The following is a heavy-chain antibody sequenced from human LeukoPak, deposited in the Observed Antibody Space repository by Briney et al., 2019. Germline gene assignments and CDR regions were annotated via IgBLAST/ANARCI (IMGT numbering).Heavy chain of an antibody. CDR3: ARSSDCSGTICYDVMDV. V-gene: IGHV4-39*01. Sequence: PSEILSLTCIVSGGSIRNYNNYWGWIRQPPGKGLEWIGSVYYTGSTYYNPSLQSRITVSVATSKNQFSLNLSSVTAADTAVYFCARSSDCSGTICYDVMDVWGKGTTVTVSS. CDR1: GGSIRNYNNY. D-gene: IGHD2-2*01. CDR2: VYYTGST. J-gene: IGHJ6*03.